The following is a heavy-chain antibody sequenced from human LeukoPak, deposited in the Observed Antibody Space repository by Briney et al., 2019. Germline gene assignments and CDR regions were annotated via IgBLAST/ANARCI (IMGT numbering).Heavy chain of an antibody. CDR2: ISGSGGST. J-gene: IGHJ6*03. Sequence: PGGSLRFSCAASGFTFSSYAMSWVRQAPGKGLEWVSAISGSGGSTYYADSVKGRFTISRDNSKSTLYLQMNSLRAEDTAVYYCAKMVRGYYYMDVCGKGTTVTVSS. D-gene: IGHD3-10*01. CDR3: AKMVRGYYYMDV. V-gene: IGHV3-23*01. CDR1: GFTFSSYA.